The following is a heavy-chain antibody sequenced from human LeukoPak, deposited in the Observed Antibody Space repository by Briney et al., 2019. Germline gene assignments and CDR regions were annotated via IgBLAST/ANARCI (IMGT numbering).Heavy chain of an antibody. V-gene: IGHV3-23*01. CDR3: ATLYGDYGSY. Sequence: GGSLRLSCAASGIDFRSNAMKWVRQAPGKGLAWVAAISGDGGAYYADSVTGRFTISRDTSTNTLFLQLNRLTGEDTALYYCATLYGDYGSYWGQGTLVTVSS. J-gene: IGHJ4*02. CDR1: GIDFRSNA. CDR2: ISGDGGA. D-gene: IGHD4-17*01.